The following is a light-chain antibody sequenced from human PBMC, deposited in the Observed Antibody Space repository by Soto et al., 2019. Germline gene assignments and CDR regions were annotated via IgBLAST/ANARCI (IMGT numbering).Light chain of an antibody. Sequence: PGEIATLSCRASQSVSSNYLAWYQQKPGQAPMLLIYGASSRATGIPDRFSGSGSATDFTLTISRLEPEDFAVYYCQQYGTSPPLTFGGGTKVDIK. CDR1: QSVSSNY. V-gene: IGKV3-20*01. CDR3: QQYGTSPPLT. J-gene: IGKJ4*01. CDR2: GAS.